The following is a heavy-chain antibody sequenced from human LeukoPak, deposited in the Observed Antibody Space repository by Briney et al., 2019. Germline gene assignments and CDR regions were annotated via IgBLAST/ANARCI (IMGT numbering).Heavy chain of an antibody. CDR1: GFTFSSSI. CDR2: ISSSSSTI. V-gene: IGHV3-48*04. CDR3: ARDNGQLADPYYFDY. Sequence: GGSLRLSCAPSGFTFSSSIMNSVRQAPGKGLGWVSYISSSSSTIYYADSVKGRFTISRDNAKNSLYLQMNSLRAEDTAVYYCARDNGQLADPYYFDYWGQGTLVTVSS. J-gene: IGHJ4*02. D-gene: IGHD6-6*01.